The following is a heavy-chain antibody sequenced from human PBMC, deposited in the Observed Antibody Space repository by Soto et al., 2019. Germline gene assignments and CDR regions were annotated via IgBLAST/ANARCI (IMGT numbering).Heavy chain of an antibody. CDR3: TRKDSSGKKNTDY. Sequence: GGSLRLSCAASGFTFSGSAMHWVRQASGKGLEWVGRIRSKANSYATAYAASVKGRFTISRDDSKNTAYLQMNSLKTEDTAVYYCTRKDSSGKKNTDYWGQGTLVTVYS. CDR2: IRSKANSYAT. V-gene: IGHV3-73*01. CDR1: GFTFSGSA. J-gene: IGHJ4*02. D-gene: IGHD3-22*01.